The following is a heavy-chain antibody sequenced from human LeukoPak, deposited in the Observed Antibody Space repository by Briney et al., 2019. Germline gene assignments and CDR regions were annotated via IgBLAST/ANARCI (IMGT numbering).Heavy chain of an antibody. D-gene: IGHD3-10*01. J-gene: IGHJ3*02. CDR2: INPNSGGT. Sequence: ASVKVSCKASGYTFTGYYMHWVRQAPGQGLEWMGWINPNSGGTNYAQKFQGRVTMTRDTSISTAYMELSRLRSDDTAVYYCARDYYGSGSNDAFDIWGQGTMVTVSS. CDR3: ARDYYGSGSNDAFDI. CDR1: GYTFTGYY. V-gene: IGHV1-2*02.